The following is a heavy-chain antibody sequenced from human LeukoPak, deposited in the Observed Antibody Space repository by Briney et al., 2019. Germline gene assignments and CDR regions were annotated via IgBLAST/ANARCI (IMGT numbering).Heavy chain of an antibody. CDR1: GDSISSGGHY. J-gene: IGHJ6*02. CDR2: IYHTGST. Sequence: SETLSLTCTVSGDSISSGGHYWSWIRQHPGKGLEWIGYIYHTGSTYYNPSLKSRVTISVDKSKILFSLKLSSVTAADTAIYYCARDRVVGDRTGNVDVRGQGTTVTVSS. V-gene: IGHV4-31*03. CDR3: ARDRVVGDRTGNVDV. D-gene: IGHD3-3*01.